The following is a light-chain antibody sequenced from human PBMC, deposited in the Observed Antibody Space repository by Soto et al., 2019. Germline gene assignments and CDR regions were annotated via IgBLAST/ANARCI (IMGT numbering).Light chain of an antibody. CDR2: DAS. CDR3: QQRSNWPPYT. J-gene: IGKJ2*01. CDR1: QSVSSY. V-gene: IGKV3-11*01. Sequence: PGERATLSCRASQSVSSYIAWYQQKPGQALRLLIYDASNRATGIPARFSGSGSGTDFTLTISSLEPEDSAVYYCQQRSNWPPYTFGQGTKLEIK.